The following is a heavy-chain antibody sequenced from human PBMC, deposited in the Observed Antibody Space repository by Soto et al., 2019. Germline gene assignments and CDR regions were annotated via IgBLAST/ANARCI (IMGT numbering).Heavy chain of an antibody. Sequence: QVQLQESGPGLVKPSQTLSLTCTVSGGSISSGDYYWSWIRQHPGKGLEWIGYIYYSGSTYYNPSLKSRVTLSVDTSQNQFPLKLSSVPAADTAVYYCARWWSGSRQGFDPWGQGTLVTVSS. CDR3: ARWWSGSRQGFDP. J-gene: IGHJ5*02. V-gene: IGHV4-31*03. D-gene: IGHD3-3*01. CDR2: IYYSGST. CDR1: GGSISSGDYY.